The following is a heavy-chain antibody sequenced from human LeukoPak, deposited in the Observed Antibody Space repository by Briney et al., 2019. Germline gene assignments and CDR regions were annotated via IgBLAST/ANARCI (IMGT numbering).Heavy chain of an antibody. V-gene: IGHV3-74*01. Sequence: GGSLRLSCIASGFSFSGHWMHWARQLPGKGLVWVSRISPTGSTTSYADFVKGRFTVSRDNAKNTLYLQVNNLRAEDTAVYYCARGPNSNWSGLDFWGQGTLLTVSS. J-gene: IGHJ4*02. CDR1: GFSFSGHW. D-gene: IGHD6-6*01. CDR2: ISPTGSTT. CDR3: ARGPNSNWSGLDF.